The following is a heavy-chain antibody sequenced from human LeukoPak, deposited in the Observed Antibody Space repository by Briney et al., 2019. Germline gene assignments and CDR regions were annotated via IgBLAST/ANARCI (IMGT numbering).Heavy chain of an antibody. Sequence: PGGSLRLSCAASGFTFSSYAMSWVRRAPGKGLEWVSAISGSGGSTYYADSVKGRFTISRDNSKNTLYLQMNSLRAEDTAVYYCAKSIFDYYDSSGPFDYWGQGTLVTVSS. CDR2: ISGSGGST. V-gene: IGHV3-23*01. CDR1: GFTFSSYA. J-gene: IGHJ4*02. CDR3: AKSIFDYYDSSGPFDY. D-gene: IGHD3-22*01.